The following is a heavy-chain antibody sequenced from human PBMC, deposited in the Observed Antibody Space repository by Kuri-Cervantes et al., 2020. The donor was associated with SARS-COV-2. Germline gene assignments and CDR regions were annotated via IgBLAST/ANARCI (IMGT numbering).Heavy chain of an antibody. CDR1: GFTLSSYA. CDR3: AKSGEDRYYYYYYMDV. D-gene: IGHD1-26*01. V-gene: IGHV3-23*01. CDR2: ISGSGGST. J-gene: IGHJ6*03. Sequence: GGSLRLSCAASGFTLSSYAMSWVRQAPGKGLEWVSAISGSGGSTYYADSVKGRFTISRDNSKNTLYLQMNSLRAEDTAVYYCAKSGEDRYYYYYYMDVWGKGTTVTVSS.